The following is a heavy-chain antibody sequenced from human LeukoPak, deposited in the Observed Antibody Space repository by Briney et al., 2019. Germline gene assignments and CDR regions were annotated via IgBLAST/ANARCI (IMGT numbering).Heavy chain of an antibody. D-gene: IGHD4-17*01. CDR2: ISGSGGST. CDR3: AKVKSAVTTYYAMDV. CDR1: GFTFSSYA. V-gene: IGHV3-23*01. J-gene: IGHJ6*02. Sequence: GGSLRLSCAASGFTFSSYAISWVRQAPGKGLEWVSGISGSGGSTYYADSVKGRFTISRDNSKNTLYLRVNSLRAEDTAVYYCAKVKSAVTTYYAMDVWGLGTTVTVSS.